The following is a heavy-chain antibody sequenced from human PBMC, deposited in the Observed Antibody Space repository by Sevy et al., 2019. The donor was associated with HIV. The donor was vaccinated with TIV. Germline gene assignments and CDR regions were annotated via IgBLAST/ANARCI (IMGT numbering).Heavy chain of an antibody. Sequence: GGSLRLSCAASGITFSNYFMNWVRQAPGKGLEWVSSISSGSSYIFYADSLKGRFTISRDNAKNSLYLHMNSLRAEDTAVYYCARGDYYGSLYYFDYWGPGTLVTVSS. CDR2: ISSGSSYI. V-gene: IGHV3-21*01. CDR1: GITFSNYF. D-gene: IGHD3-10*01. CDR3: ARGDYYGSLYYFDY. J-gene: IGHJ4*02.